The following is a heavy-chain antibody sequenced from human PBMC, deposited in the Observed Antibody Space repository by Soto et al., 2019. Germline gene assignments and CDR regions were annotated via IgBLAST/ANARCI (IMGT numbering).Heavy chain of an antibody. CDR2: IYYSGST. V-gene: IGHV4-59*01. D-gene: IGHD1-20*01. CDR3: ARDRYWGFDP. CDR1: GGSISSYY. J-gene: IGHJ5*02. Sequence: SETLSLTCTVSGGSISSYYWSWLRQPPGKGLEWIGYIYYSGSTNYNPSLKSRVTISVDTSKNQFSLKLSSVTAADTAVYYCARDRYWGFDPWGQGTLVTVSS.